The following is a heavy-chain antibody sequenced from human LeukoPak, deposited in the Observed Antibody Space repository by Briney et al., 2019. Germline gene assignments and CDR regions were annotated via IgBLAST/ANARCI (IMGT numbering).Heavy chain of an antibody. J-gene: IGHJ5*02. CDR2: ISSSSSYI. CDR3: ARCPITFGGVIVIPSWFDP. D-gene: IGHD3-16*02. V-gene: IGHV3-21*01. Sequence: GGSLRLSCAASGFTFSSYSMNWVRQAPGRGLEWVSSISSSSSYIYYADSVKGRFTLSRDNAKTSLYLQMNSLRAEETAVYYGARCPITFGGVIVIPSWFDPWGQGTLVTVSS. CDR1: GFTFSSYS.